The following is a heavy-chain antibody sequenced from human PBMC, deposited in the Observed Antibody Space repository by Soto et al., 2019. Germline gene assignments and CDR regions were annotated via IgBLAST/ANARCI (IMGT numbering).Heavy chain of an antibody. CDR1: GYSFSTYG. CDR3: ERAEAYSTSWYALDV. Sequence: QAQLVQSGAEVKKPGDSVKVACKASGYSFSTYGITWVRQAPGQGLEWMGWISGYNGNTDDGQHLQCRVSLTIDTSTSTAYMDLRRLTSDYTDVYFCERAEAYSTSWYALDVWGQGTTVIVSS. CDR2: ISGYNGNT. D-gene: IGHD2-2*01. J-gene: IGHJ6*02. V-gene: IGHV1-18*01.